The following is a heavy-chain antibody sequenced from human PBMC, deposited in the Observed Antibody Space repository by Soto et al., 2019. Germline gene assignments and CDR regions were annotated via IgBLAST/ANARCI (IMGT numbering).Heavy chain of an antibody. V-gene: IGHV5-10-1*01. CDR3: ARAGFVPDAFDI. CDR1: GYSITSYW. J-gene: IGHJ3*02. Sequence: GESLKISCKGSGYSITSYWISLVRPMPGKGLEWMGRIDPSDSYTNYSPSFQGHVTISADKSISTAYLQWSSLKASDTAMYYCARAGFVPDAFDIWGQGKMVTVSS. D-gene: IGHD6-6*01. CDR2: IDPSDSYT.